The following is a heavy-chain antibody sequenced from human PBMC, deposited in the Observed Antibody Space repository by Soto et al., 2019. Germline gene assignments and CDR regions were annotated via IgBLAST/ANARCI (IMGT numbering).Heavy chain of an antibody. CDR2: VYYSGST. D-gene: IGHD3-22*01. CDR3: ATESSGSSPLHFDF. V-gene: IGHV4-30-4*01. Sequence: QVLLEESGPGLVKPSQTLSLTCTVSGGSVSSGYHYWSWIRQPPGKGLAWIGYVYYSGSTYYNPSLGSRVTISIDTSKNHFSLKLNPVTASDAAVYFCATESSGSSPLHFDFWGQGALVSVSS. J-gene: IGHJ4*02. CDR1: GGSVSSGYHY.